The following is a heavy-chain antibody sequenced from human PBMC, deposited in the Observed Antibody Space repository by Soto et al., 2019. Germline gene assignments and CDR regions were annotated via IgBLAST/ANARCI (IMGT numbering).Heavy chain of an antibody. V-gene: IGHV4-31*03. CDR1: GGYISSGGYY. J-gene: IGHJ3*02. D-gene: IGHD2-2*01. CDR2: IYYSGST. CDR3: AREGGIVVVPAAKYHDAFDI. Sequence: SETLSLTCTVSGGYISSGGYYWSWIRQHPGKGLEWIGYIYYSGSTYYNPSLKSRVTISVDTSKNQFSLKLSSVTAADTAVYYCAREGGIVVVPAAKYHDAFDIWGQGTMVTVSS.